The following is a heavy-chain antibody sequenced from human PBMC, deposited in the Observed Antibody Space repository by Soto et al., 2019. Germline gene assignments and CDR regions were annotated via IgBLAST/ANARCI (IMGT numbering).Heavy chain of an antibody. Sequence: PSETLSLTCAAYGGSFSISTYSWSWIRQPPGKALQWIGFIYQSGVTSYNPSLASRVSISLDRSNNQCSLKLKSVTAADTAVYFCAGMPYTSGLRFDPWGPGTLVTV. CDR2: IYQSGVT. D-gene: IGHD6-19*01. J-gene: IGHJ5*02. CDR1: GGSFSISTYS. CDR3: AGMPYTSGLRFDP. V-gene: IGHV4-30-2*01.